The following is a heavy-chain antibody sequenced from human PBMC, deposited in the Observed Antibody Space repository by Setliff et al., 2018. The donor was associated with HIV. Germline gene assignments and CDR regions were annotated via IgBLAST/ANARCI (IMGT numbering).Heavy chain of an antibody. CDR3: SRDRSATWTPTTY. D-gene: IGHD6-25*01. Sequence: ASVKVSCKASGYTFADDGITWVRQAPGQGLEWMGWIGAYNGDTKYAQKFQDRVTMTIDTSASTAYMELRSLTSDDTAMYYCSRDRSATWTPTTYWGQGTLVTVSS. J-gene: IGHJ4*02. V-gene: IGHV1-18*01. CDR2: IGAYNGDT. CDR1: GYTFADDG.